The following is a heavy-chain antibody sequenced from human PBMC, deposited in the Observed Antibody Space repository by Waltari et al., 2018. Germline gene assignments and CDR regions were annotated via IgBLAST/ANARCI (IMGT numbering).Heavy chain of an antibody. CDR2: IRNSGDRT. Sequence: ELQLLESGGGLVQSGGSLRLSCAASGFTFSSYAMSWVRQAPGKGVEGVSGIRNSGDRTDYADSVQGRFTISRDNSKNTLYLYMNSLRAEDTAVYYCARLYYTADYWGQGTLVTVSS. D-gene: IGHD3-22*01. CDR3: ARLYYTADY. CDR1: GFTFSSYA. J-gene: IGHJ4*02. V-gene: IGHV3-23*01.